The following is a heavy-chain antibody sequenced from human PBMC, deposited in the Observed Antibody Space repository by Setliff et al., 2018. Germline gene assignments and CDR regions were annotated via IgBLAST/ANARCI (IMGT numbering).Heavy chain of an antibody. V-gene: IGHV4-34*01. D-gene: IGHD2-21*01. CDR3: ARVALVVVIRNAFDI. CDR1: GGSFSGYY. J-gene: IGHJ3*02. Sequence: SETLSLTCAVYGGSFSGYYWSWIRQPPGKGLEWLGEINHSGSTNCNPSLKSRVTISVDTSKNQFSLKLSSVTAADTAVYYCARVALVVVIRNAFDIWGQGTMVTVSS. CDR2: INHSGST.